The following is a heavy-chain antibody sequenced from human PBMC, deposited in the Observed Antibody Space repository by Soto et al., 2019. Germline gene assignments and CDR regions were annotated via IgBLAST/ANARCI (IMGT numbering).Heavy chain of an antibody. CDR2: IKEDGSQK. CDR3: ATQGQHNFLM. J-gene: IGHJ3*02. Sequence: PGGSLRLSCAASGFSFSTHWMSWVRQAPGKGLEWVANIKEDGSQKYYVGSVKGRFTISRDNAENSLYLQMNSLRAEDTAIYYCATQGQHNFLMWGQGTVVTVSS. D-gene: IGHD3-3*01. CDR1: GFSFSTHW. V-gene: IGHV3-7*02.